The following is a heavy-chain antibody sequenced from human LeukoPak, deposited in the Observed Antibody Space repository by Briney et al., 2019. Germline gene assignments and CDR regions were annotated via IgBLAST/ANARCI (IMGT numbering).Heavy chain of an antibody. Sequence: PGGSLRLSCAASGFTFSSYAMGWVRQAPGKGLEWVSAISGSGGSTYYADSVKGRFTISRDNSKNTLYLQMNSLRAEDTAVYYCAKDLDRGVRGVNTGFDPWGQGTLVTVSS. CDR2: ISGSGGST. J-gene: IGHJ5*02. V-gene: IGHV3-23*01. D-gene: IGHD3-10*01. CDR3: AKDLDRGVRGVNTGFDP. CDR1: GFTFSSYA.